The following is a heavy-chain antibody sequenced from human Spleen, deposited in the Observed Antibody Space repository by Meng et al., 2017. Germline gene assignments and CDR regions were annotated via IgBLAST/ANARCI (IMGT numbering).Heavy chain of an antibody. Sequence: GESLKISCAASGFTFSSYSMNWVRQAPGKGLEWVAVISYYGSNKYYADSVKGRFTISRDNSKNTLYLQMNSLRAEDTAVYYCARDGGDLDTACVDYWGQGTLVTVSS. CDR3: ARDGGDLDTACVDY. J-gene: IGHJ4*02. CDR1: GFTFSSYS. CDR2: ISYYGSNK. V-gene: IGHV3-30*03. D-gene: IGHD5-18*01.